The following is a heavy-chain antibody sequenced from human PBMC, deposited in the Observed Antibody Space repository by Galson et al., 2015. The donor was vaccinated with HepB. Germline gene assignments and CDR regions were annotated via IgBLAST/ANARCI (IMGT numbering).Heavy chain of an antibody. CDR1: GFTFSSYG. CDR3: ARDTVAKTVITAAYGMDV. CDR2: IWYDGSNK. Sequence: SLRLSCAAAGFTFSSYGMHWVRQAPGKGLEWVAVIWYDGSNKYYADSVKGRFTISRDNSKNTLYLQMNSLRAEDTAVYYCARDTVAKTVITAAYGMDVWGQGTSVTASS. J-gene: IGHJ6*02. D-gene: IGHD2-2*01. V-gene: IGHV3-33*01.